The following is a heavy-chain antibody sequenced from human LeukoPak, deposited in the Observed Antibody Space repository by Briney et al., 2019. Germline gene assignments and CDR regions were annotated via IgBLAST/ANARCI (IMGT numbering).Heavy chain of an antibody. CDR1: GGSISSGGYS. V-gene: IGHV4-30-2*01. CDR2: IYHSGST. D-gene: IGHD3-3*01. J-gene: IGHJ6*02. CDR3: ARNYDFWSLDYYGMDV. Sequence: SETLSLTCAVSGGSISSGGYSWSWIRQPPGKGLEWIGYIYHSGSTYYDPSLKSRVTISVDRSKNQFSLKLSSVTAADTAVYYCARNYDFWSLDYYGMDVWGQGTTVTVSS.